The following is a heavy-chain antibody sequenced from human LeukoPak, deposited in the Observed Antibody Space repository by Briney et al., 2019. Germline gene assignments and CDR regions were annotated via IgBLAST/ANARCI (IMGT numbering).Heavy chain of an antibody. CDR3: AKDGSWTCTD. V-gene: IGHV3-30*02. Sequence: PRGCLKLSCAASGFIFSKSAMHRVRQSPGKGLEWVAYIAHHGNDKYYVDSVKGRFTISRDNSRRTLYLQMNSLRPDDTARYYCAKDGSWTCTDWGQGTPVSVS. J-gene: IGHJ4*02. CDR2: IAHHGNDK. CDR1: GFIFSKSA. D-gene: IGHD3-10*01.